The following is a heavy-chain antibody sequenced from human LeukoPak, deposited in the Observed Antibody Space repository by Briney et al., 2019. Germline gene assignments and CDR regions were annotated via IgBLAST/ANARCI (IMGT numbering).Heavy chain of an antibody. CDR2: IIPILGIA. J-gene: IGHJ4*02. CDR3: ASDPSLYGDPPLYDY. V-gene: IGHV1-69*04. D-gene: IGHD4-17*01. CDR1: GGTFSSYA. Sequence: GASVKVSCKASGGTFSSYAISGVRQAPGQGLEWMGRIIPILGIANYAQKFQGRVTITADKSTSTAYMELSSLRSEDTAVYYCASDPSLYGDPPLYDYWGQGTLVTVSS.